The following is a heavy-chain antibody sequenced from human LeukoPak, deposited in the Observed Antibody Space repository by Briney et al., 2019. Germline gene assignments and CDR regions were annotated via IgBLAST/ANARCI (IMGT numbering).Heavy chain of an antibody. V-gene: IGHV4-59*08. CDR3: ARLGSTFDI. D-gene: IGHD2-2*01. J-gene: IGHJ3*02. CDR2: ISYSGST. CDR1: GGPISTYY. Sequence: SETLSLTCTVSGGPISTYYWSWIRQPPGKGLEWIGYISYSGSTNYNPSLKSRVTISVDTSKNHFSLKLSSVTAADTAVYYCARLGSTFDIWGQGTMVTVSS.